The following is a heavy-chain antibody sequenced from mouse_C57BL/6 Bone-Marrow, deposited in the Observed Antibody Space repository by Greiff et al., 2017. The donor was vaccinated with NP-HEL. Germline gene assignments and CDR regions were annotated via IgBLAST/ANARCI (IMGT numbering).Heavy chain of an antibody. CDR2: IDPSDSYT. V-gene: IGHV1-50*01. D-gene: IGHD1-1*01. J-gene: IGHJ2*01. Sequence: QVQLQQPGAELVKPGASVKLSCKASGYTFTSYWMQWVKQRPGQGLEWIGEIDPSDSYTNYNQKFKGKATLTVDTSSSTAYMQLSSLTSEDSAVYYCARGPPPTVVATRGFDYWGQGTTLTVSS. CDR3: ARGPPPTVVATRGFDY. CDR1: GYTFTSYW.